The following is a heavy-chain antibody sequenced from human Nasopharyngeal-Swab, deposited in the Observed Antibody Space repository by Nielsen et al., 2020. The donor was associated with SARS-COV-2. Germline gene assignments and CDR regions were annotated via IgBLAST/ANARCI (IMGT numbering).Heavy chain of an antibody. CDR3: ARLGMTMDYNYFDP. V-gene: IGHV5-51*01. CDR2: IYPGDSDT. J-gene: IGHJ5*02. D-gene: IGHD4/OR15-4a*01. CDR1: GYSFTHYW. Sequence: GESLKISCKTSGYSFTHYWIGWVRQMPGKGLEWMGIIYPGDSDTRYSPSFQGQVTISADKSISTAYLQWSSLKASDTAMYFCARLGMTMDYNYFDPWGQGTLVTVSS.